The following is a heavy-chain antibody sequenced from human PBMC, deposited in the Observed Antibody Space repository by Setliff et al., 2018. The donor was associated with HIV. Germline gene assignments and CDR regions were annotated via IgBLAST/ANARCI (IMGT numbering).Heavy chain of an antibody. CDR2: INPENGDT. CDR1: GYIFRNHY. J-gene: IGHJ6*03. Sequence: ASVKVSCKASGYIFRNHYIHWVRQASGKGLEWMAMINPENGDTINAQKFQGRITLASDTSTSTVYMELSSLTHEDTAIYFCARAVSTLIRRVTLNHFYYIDVWGTGTTVTVSS. D-gene: IGHD3-10*01. CDR3: ARAVSTLIRRVTLNHFYYIDV. V-gene: IGHV1-46*01.